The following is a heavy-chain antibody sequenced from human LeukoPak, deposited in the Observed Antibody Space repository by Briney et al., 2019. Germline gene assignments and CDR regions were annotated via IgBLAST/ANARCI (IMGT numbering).Heavy chain of an antibody. D-gene: IGHD2-21*02. CDR2: IYDSGKT. Sequence: PSETLSLTCSASGGSISTYYWNWIRQPAGKELEWIGHIYDSGKTNYNPSLRGRATISVDESRNLFSLKLNSVTAADTAVYYCARHDVVPVIRRGFDFWGQGILVTVSS. CDR1: GGSISTYY. CDR3: ARHDVVPVIRRGFDF. V-gene: IGHV4-59*08. J-gene: IGHJ4*02.